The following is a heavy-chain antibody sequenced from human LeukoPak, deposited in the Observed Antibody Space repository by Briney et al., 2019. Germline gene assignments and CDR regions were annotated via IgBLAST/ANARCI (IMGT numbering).Heavy chain of an antibody. V-gene: IGHV3-7*03. J-gene: IGHJ3*02. CDR3: AKDMEYITMVRGVIYGYAFDI. Sequence: PGGSLRLSCVASGFTFVSHWMTWVRQAPGKGLEWVANINQDGSEIYYVDSVKGRFTISRDNAKNSLYLQMNSLRAEDTALYYCAKDMEYITMVRGVIYGYAFDIWGQGTMVTVSS. D-gene: IGHD3-10*01. CDR1: GFTFVSHW. CDR2: INQDGSEI.